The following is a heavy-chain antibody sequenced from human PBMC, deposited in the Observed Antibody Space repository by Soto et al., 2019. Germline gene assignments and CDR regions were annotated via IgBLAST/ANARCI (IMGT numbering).Heavy chain of an antibody. D-gene: IGHD3-22*01. CDR2: INHSGST. CDR3: ARDYYDSSGRPTIDS. CDR1: GGSFSGYY. J-gene: IGHJ4*02. Sequence: QVQLQQWGAGLLKPSETLSLTCAVYGGSFSGYYWSWIRQPPGKGLEWIGEINHSGSTNYNPSLKSRVTISVDTSKSQFSLKLSSVTAADTAVYYCARDYYDSSGRPTIDSWGQGTLVTVSS. V-gene: IGHV4-34*01.